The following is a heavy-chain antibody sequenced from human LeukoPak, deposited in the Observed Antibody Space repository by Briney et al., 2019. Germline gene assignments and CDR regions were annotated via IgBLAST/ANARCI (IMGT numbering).Heavy chain of an antibody. J-gene: IGHJ4*02. CDR3: ARDIAVAGNY. D-gene: IGHD6-19*01. Sequence: SETLSLTCTVSGGSISSYYWSWIRQPPGKGLEWIGYIYYSGSTNYNPSLKSRVTMSVDTSKNQFSLKLSSVTAADTAVYYCARDIAVAGNYWGQGTLVTVSS. V-gene: IGHV4-59*12. CDR1: GGSISSYY. CDR2: IYYSGST.